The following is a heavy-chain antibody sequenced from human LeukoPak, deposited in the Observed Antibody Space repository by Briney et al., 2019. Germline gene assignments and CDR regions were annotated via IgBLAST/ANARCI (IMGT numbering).Heavy chain of an antibody. CDR2: IYPGDSDT. Sequence: GESLKISCKGSGYSFSTYWIGWVRQMPGKGLEWMGIIYPGDSDTRYSPSFQGQVTISADKSISTAYLQWSSLKASDTAMYYCTRREGSMRAQADYWGQGTLVTVSS. CDR3: TRREGSMRAQADY. V-gene: IGHV5-51*01. CDR1: GYSFSTYW. D-gene: IGHD6-13*01. J-gene: IGHJ4*02.